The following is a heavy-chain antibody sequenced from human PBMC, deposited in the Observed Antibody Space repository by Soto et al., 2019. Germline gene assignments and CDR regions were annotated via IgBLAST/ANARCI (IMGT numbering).Heavy chain of an antibody. D-gene: IGHD3-3*01. V-gene: IGHV2-5*02. CDR2: IYWDDDK. CDR1: GFSLTTSGVG. CDR3: AHRVLRTVFGLVTTTAIYFDF. Sequence: QITLNESGPTQVKPRQTLTLTCTFSGFSLTTSGVGVGWIRQSPGKAPEWLALIYWDDDKRYSPSLKSRLTITKDPSKNQVVLTMADLDRADTATYYCAHRVLRTVFGLVTTTAIYFDFWGQGTPVAVSS. J-gene: IGHJ4*02.